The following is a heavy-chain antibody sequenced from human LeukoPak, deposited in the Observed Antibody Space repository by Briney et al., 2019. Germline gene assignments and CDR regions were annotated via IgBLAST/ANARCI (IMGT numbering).Heavy chain of an antibody. Sequence: PSETLSLTCAVSGGSISSSSYYWGWIRQPPGKGLEWIGSIYYSGSTYYNPSLKSRVTISVDTSKNQFSLKLSSVTAADTAVYYCARDTTLRYFDWLNYWGQGTLVTVSS. CDR3: ARDTTLRYFDWLNY. CDR2: IYYSGST. D-gene: IGHD3-9*01. V-gene: IGHV4-39*02. CDR1: GGSISSSSYY. J-gene: IGHJ4*02.